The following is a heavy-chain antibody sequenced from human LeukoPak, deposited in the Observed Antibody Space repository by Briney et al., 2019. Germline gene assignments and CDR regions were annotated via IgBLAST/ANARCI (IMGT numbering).Heavy chain of an antibody. CDR2: IYSGGTT. Sequence: PGGSLRLSYAASGFTVSSNYMSWDRQAPGKGLECVSVIYSGGTTYYADSVRGRFTISRDNSQNTLYLQMNSLRAEDTAVYYCARDGGVDTAPFDYWGQGALVTVSS. J-gene: IGHJ4*02. CDR1: GFTVSSNY. V-gene: IGHV3-53*01. CDR3: ARDGGVDTAPFDY. D-gene: IGHD5-18*01.